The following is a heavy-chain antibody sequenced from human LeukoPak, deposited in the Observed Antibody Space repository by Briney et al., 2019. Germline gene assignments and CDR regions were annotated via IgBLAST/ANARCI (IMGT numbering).Heavy chain of an antibody. CDR2: IYYSGST. D-gene: IGHD2-2*01. CDR1: GGSISSYY. J-gene: IGHJ6*03. Sequence: PSETLSLTCTVSGGSISSYYWSWIRQPPGKGLEWIGYIYYSGSTNYNPSLKSRVTISVDTSKNQFSLKLSSVTAADTAVYYCARGRYCSSTSCPVAYYYYYMDVWGKGTTVTVS. CDR3: ARGRYCSSTSCPVAYYYYYMDV. V-gene: IGHV4-59*01.